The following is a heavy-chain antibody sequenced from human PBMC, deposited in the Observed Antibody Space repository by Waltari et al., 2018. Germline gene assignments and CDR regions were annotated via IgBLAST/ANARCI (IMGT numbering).Heavy chain of an antibody. Sequence: VQLQESGPGLVKPSETLSLRCNVSGDSIRSHFWSWIRQAPGKGLEWLGHMYFSGTKDYNPPLKSRVAISIDTSKNHFSLNLRSVTAADTAIYYCARLPRGSVIIGAFDIWGQGTQVTVSS. V-gene: IGHV4-59*11. J-gene: IGHJ3*02. CDR1: GDSIRSHF. CDR2: MYFSGTK. CDR3: ARLPRGSVIIGAFDI. D-gene: IGHD3-22*01.